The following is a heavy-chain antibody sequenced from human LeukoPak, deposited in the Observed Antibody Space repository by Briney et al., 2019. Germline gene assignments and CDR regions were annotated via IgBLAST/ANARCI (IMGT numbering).Heavy chain of an antibody. D-gene: IGHD3-10*01. CDR2: IKQDGSEK. Sequence: GGSLRLSCAASGFTFSSYWMSWVRQAPGKGLEWVANIKQDGSEKYYVDSVKGRFTISRDNAKNSLYLQMNSLRAEDTAVYYCARKDSGRYINPFEFWGRGTLVTVSS. CDR1: GFTFSSYW. V-gene: IGHV3-7*01. J-gene: IGHJ4*02. CDR3: ARKDSGRYINPFEF.